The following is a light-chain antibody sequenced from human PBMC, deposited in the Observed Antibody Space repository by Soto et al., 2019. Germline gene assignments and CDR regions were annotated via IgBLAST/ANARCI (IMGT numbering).Light chain of an antibody. Sequence: QSALTQPASVSGSPGQSITISCTGTSSDVGSYNLVSWYQQHPGKAPKLMIYEGSKRPSGVSNRFSGSKSGNTASLTISGLQAEAEADYYCCSYAGSSTQFGGGTKLTVL. V-gene: IGLV2-23*01. J-gene: IGLJ2*01. CDR1: SSDVGSYNL. CDR2: EGS. CDR3: CSYAGSSTQ.